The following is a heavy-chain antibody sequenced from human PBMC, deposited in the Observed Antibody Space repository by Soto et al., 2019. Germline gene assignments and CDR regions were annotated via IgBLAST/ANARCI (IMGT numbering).Heavy chain of an antibody. CDR3: VRHAQWIIRAY. J-gene: IGHJ4*02. V-gene: IGHV4-39*01. CDR2: IIYILDI. CDR1: CASISSYNY. D-gene: IGHD5-12*01. Sequence: SETLSLTCNVSCASISSYNYWGWFRQPPGKGLDWIGSIIYILDIXXNPSLQSXXTLFVDTSKKRFSLKLICVTASDTSVYYCVRHAQWIIRAYWGQGSLVTVSS.